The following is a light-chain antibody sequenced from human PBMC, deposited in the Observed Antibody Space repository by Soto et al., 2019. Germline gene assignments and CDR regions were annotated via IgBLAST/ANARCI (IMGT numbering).Light chain of an antibody. CDR3: QQYYSTSLMYT. J-gene: IGKJ2*01. CDR2: WAP. CDR1: QSVLYSSNNKNY. V-gene: IGKV4-1*01. Sequence: DIVMTQSPDSLAVSLGERATINCKSSQSVLYSSNNKNYLAWYQQKPGQPPKLLIYWAPTRESGVPDRFSGSGSGTDFTLTISSLQAEDVAVYYCQQYYSTSLMYTFGQGTKLEIK.